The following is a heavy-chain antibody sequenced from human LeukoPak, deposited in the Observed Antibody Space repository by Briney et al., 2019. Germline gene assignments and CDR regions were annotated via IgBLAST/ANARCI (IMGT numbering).Heavy chain of an antibody. J-gene: IGHJ4*02. D-gene: IGHD5-12*01. Sequence: GGSLRLSCAGFGFTFRNYGMNWVRQAPGKGLEWISYISSSGYTIYYADSMRGRLAISRDNAWGSLSLDMNTLRAEDTAVYYCARANPATPIYYFDLWGRGTLVTVSS. CDR1: GFTFRNYG. V-gene: IGHV3-48*04. CDR3: ARANPATPIYYFDL. CDR2: ISSSGYTI.